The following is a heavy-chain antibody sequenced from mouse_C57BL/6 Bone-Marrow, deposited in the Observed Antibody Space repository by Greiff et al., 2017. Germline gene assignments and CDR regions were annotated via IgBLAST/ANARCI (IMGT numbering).Heavy chain of an antibody. J-gene: IGHJ4*01. CDR1: GYSFTDYN. V-gene: IGHV1-39*01. CDR2: INPNYGTT. Sequence: VQLQQSGPELVKPGASVKISCKASGYSFTDYNMNWVKQSNGKSLEWIGVINPNYGTTSYNQKFKGKATLTVDQSSSTAYMQLNRLTYEDSAVYYSARRYDYGYYAKDYWGQGTSVTVSS. CDR3: ARRYDYGYYAKDY. D-gene: IGHD2-4*01.